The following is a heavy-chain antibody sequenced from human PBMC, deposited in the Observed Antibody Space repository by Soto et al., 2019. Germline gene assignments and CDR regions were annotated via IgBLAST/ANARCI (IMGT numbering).Heavy chain of an antibody. CDR1: GGSVSSGDYY. D-gene: IGHD3-16*01. J-gene: IGHJ4*02. CDR2: IYYSGGT. CDR3: ARGRFATSLSYFDY. Sequence: PSETLSLTCTVSGGSVSSGDYYWSWIRQQPGKGLEWIGDIYYSGGTYYNPSLESRLTISLDTSKSQFSLKLSFVIAADTAVYYCARGRFATSLSYFDYWDQGTPVTVSS. V-gene: IGHV4-31*03.